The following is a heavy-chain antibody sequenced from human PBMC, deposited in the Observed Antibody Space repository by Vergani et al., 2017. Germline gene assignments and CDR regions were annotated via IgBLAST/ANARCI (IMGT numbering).Heavy chain of an antibody. CDR3: ARDRVGATNFDY. J-gene: IGHJ4*02. CDR2: IIPIFGTA. V-gene: IGHV1-69*13. D-gene: IGHD1-26*01. Sequence: LLQSGAEVKRPGASVKVSCEASGYSFSEYYLHWVREAPGQRPEWMGRIIPIFGTANYAQKFQGRVTITADESTSTAYMELSSLRSEDTAVYYCARDRVGATNFDYWGQGTLVTVSS. CDR1: GYSFSEYY.